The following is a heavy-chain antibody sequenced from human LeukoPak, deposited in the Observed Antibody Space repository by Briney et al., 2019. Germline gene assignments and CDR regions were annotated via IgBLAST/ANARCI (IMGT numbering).Heavy chain of an antibody. D-gene: IGHD6-19*01. CDR1: GYTFTGYY. Sequence: GASVKVSCKASGYTFTGYYMHWVRQAPGQGPEWMGWINPNSGGTNYAQKFQGWVTMTRDTSISTAYMELSRLRSDDTAVYYCARDLGGYSSGWSFDYWGQGTLVTVSS. J-gene: IGHJ4*02. CDR2: INPNSGGT. CDR3: ARDLGGYSSGWSFDY. V-gene: IGHV1-2*04.